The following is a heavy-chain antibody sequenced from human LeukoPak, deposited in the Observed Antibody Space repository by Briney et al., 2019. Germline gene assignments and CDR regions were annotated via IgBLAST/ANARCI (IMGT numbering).Heavy chain of an antibody. CDR2: MYYRGTS. Sequence: SETLSLTCNVSGDSISSSYHFWGWIRRPPGKGLEWIGGMYYRGTSYYSPSLRSRVSISVDTSKNQFSLRLSSVTAADTAVYYCARDITGSFDYWGQGNLVTVSS. CDR1: GDSISSSYHF. D-gene: IGHD1-14*01. V-gene: IGHV4-39*07. J-gene: IGHJ4*02. CDR3: ARDITGSFDY.